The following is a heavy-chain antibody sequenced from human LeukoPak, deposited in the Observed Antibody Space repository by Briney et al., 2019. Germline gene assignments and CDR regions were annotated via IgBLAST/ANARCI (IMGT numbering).Heavy chain of an antibody. CDR3: AKDVYSSGWYYFDY. D-gene: IGHD6-19*01. V-gene: IGHV3-23*01. CDR2: ISGSGGST. Sequence: LAGGSLRLSCAASGFTFSSYAMSWVRQAPGKGLEWVSAISGSGGSTYYADSVKGRFTISRDNSKNTLYLQMNSLRAEDTAVYYCAKDVYSSGWYYFDYWGQGTLVTVSS. J-gene: IGHJ4*02. CDR1: GFTFSSYA.